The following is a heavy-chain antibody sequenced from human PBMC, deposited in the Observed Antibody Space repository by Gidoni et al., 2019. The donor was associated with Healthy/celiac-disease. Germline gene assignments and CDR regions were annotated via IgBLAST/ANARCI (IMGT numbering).Heavy chain of an antibody. V-gene: IGHV3-23*01. CDR3: AKIGSSGYYYDWYFDL. CDR1: GFTFSSYA. J-gene: IGHJ2*01. D-gene: IGHD3-22*01. Sequence: EVQLLESGGGLVQPGGSLRLSCAASGFTFSSYAMSWVRQAPGKGLEWVSAISGSGGSTYYADSVKGRFTISRDNSKNTLYLQMNSLRAEDTAVYYCAKIGSSGYYYDWYFDLWGRGTLVTVSS. CDR2: ISGSGGST.